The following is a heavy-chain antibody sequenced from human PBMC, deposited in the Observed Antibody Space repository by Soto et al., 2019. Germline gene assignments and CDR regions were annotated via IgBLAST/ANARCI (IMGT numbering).Heavy chain of an antibody. CDR2: IKSKTDGGTT. Sequence: PGGSLRLSCAASGFTFSNAWMSWVRQAPGKGLEWVGRIKSKTDGGTTDYAAPVKGRFTISRDNAKNSLYLQMNSLRAEDTAVYYCARRGQLRINYYMEVWGKGTTVTVSS. CDR1: GFTFSNAW. V-gene: IGHV3-15*01. CDR3: ARRGQLRINYYMEV. J-gene: IGHJ6*03. D-gene: IGHD2-2*01.